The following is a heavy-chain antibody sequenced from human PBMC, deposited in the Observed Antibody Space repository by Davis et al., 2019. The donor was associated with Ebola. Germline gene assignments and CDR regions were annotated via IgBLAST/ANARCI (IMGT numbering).Heavy chain of an antibody. CDR3: ARDSGGSYLFDY. D-gene: IGHD2-15*01. J-gene: IGHJ4*02. CDR2: INAGNGNT. CDR1: GYTFTSYG. Sequence: AASVKVSCKASGYTFTSYGISWVRQAPGQGLEWMGWINAGNGNTKYSQKFQGRVTITRDTSASTAYMELSSLRSEDTAVYYCARDSGGSYLFDYWGQGTLVTVSS. V-gene: IGHV1-3*01.